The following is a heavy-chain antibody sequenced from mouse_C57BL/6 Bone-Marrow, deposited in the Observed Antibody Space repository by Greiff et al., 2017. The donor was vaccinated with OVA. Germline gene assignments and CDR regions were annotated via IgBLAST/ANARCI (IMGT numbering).Heavy chain of an antibody. V-gene: IGHV1-61*01. CDR2: IYPSDSET. J-gene: IGHJ4*01. CDR3: ARGRYAMDY. CDR1: GYTFTSYW. Sequence: QVQLQQPGAELVRPGSSVKLSCKASGYTFTSYWMDWVKQRPGQGLEWIGNIYPSDSETHYNQKFKDKATFTVDTSSSPAYMQLRSLTSEVSAVYYCARGRYAMDYWGQGTSVTVSA.